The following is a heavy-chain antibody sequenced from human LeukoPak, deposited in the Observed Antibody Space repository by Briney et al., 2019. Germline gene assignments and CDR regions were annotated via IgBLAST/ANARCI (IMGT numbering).Heavy chain of an antibody. CDR3: AKGYGSGSQRGIVDY. D-gene: IGHD3-10*01. V-gene: IGHV3-23*01. CDR1: GFTFSSYA. Sequence: PGGSLRLSCAASGFTFSSYAMNWVRQAPGKGLEWVSVISGSGGSTYYADSVKGRFTISRDNSKNTLYLQMNSLRDEDTAVYYCAKGYGSGSQRGIVDYWGQGTLVTVSS. J-gene: IGHJ4*02. CDR2: ISGSGGST.